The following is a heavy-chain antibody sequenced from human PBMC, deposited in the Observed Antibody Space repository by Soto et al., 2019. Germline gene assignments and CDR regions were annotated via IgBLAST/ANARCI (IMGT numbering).Heavy chain of an antibody. CDR2: IWYDGRNK. J-gene: IGHJ4*02. D-gene: IGHD5-12*01. Sequence: GGSLRLSCAASGFTFSSYGMHWVRQAPGKGLEWVAVIWYDGRNKYYADSVKGRFSISRDNSKNTLYLQMNSLRAEDTAVYYCASQGSGWLRPYYFDCWGQGTLVTVSS. CDR1: GFTFSSYG. CDR3: ASQGSGWLRPYYFDC. V-gene: IGHV3-33*01.